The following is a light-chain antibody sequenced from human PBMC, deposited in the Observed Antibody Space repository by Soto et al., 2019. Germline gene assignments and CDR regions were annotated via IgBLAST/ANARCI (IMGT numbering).Light chain of an antibody. V-gene: IGLV2-14*01. J-gene: IGLJ1*01. CDR3: SSYTSSRTPRYV. CDR2: DVS. Sequence: QSVLTQPASVSGSPGQSITISCTGTSSDIDGYNYVSWYQQHPGKAPKIMIYDVSNRPSGVSNRFSGSKSGNTASLTISGLQAEYEAADYCSSYTSSRTPRYVFGTGTKVTV. CDR1: SSDIDGYNY.